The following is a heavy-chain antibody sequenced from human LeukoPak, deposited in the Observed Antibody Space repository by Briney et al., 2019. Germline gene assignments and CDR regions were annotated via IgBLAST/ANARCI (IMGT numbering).Heavy chain of an antibody. J-gene: IGHJ4*02. V-gene: IGHV1-8*01. D-gene: IGHD1-1*01. CDR2: MNPNSGNT. Sequence: ASVKVSCKASGYTFTSYDTNWVRQATGQGLEWMGWMNPNSGNTGYAQKFQGRVTMTRDTSISKAYMELSSLRSEDTAVYYCARGPNWNAGIYYLDYWGQGTLVTVSS. CDR3: ARGPNWNAGIYYLDY. CDR1: GYTFTSYD.